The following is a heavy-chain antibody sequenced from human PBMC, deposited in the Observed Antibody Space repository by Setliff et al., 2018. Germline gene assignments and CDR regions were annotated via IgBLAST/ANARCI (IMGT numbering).Heavy chain of an antibody. Sequence: GGSLRLSCVASGFTFSNYAMHWVRQAPGKGLEWVAVITYDGTNNFYADSVKGRFTISRDISKNTLYLQMNSLRAEDTAVYYCARLALTGYDSSGYYYALEYYYYMDVWGKGTTVTVSS. J-gene: IGHJ6*03. V-gene: IGHV3-30*07. CDR1: GFTFSNYA. CDR2: ITYDGTNN. CDR3: ARLALTGYDSSGYYYALEYYYYMDV. D-gene: IGHD3-22*01.